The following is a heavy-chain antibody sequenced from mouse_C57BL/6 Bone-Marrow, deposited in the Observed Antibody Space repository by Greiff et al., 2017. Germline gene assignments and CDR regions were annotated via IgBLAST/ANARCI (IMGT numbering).Heavy chain of an antibody. J-gene: IGHJ2*01. CDR3: ARWTHYYGTDYFDY. CDR1: GYSFTDYN. Sequence: EVKLQESGPELVKPGASVKISCKASGYSFTDYNMNWVKQRNGKSLEWIGVINPNYGTTSYNQKFKGKATLTVDQSSSTAYMQLNSLTSEDSAVYYCARWTHYYGTDYFDYWGQGTTLTVSS. CDR2: INPNYGTT. D-gene: IGHD1-1*01. V-gene: IGHV1-39*01.